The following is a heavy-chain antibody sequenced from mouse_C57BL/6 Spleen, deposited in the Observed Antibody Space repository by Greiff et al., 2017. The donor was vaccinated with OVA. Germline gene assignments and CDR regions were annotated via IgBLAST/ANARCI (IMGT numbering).Heavy chain of an antibody. CDR2: IYPGDGDT. Sequence: QVQLQQSGAELVKPGASVKISCKASGYAFSSYWMNWVKQRPGKGLEWIGQIYPGDGDTTYNGKFKGKATLTADKSSSTAYMQLSSLTSEDSAVYFCVKGEITYYFDYWGQGTTLTVSS. V-gene: IGHV1-80*01. CDR3: VKGEITYYFDY. CDR1: GYAFSSYW. J-gene: IGHJ2*01. D-gene: IGHD2-4*01.